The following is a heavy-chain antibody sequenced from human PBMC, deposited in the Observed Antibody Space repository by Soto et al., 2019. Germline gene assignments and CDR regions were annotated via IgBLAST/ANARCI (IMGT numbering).Heavy chain of an antibody. J-gene: IGHJ4*02. D-gene: IGHD1-1*01. CDR2: IYYTGST. V-gene: IGHV4-59*01. CDR1: SGSIRSYY. Sequence: PSETLSLTCSVSSGSIRSYYWSWIRQPPGKEMEWIGYIYYTGSTNYNPSLKSRATISIDMSKNQFSLKLSSVTAADTAVYYCAGELDYQGLFDHWGQGTLVTVFS. CDR3: AGELDYQGLFDH.